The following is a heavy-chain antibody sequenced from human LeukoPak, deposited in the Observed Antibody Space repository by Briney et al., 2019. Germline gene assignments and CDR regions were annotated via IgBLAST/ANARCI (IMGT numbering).Heavy chain of an antibody. CDR3: ARDAPGGVAVARGMGAFDI. CDR1: GGSISSYY. CDR2: IYTSGST. J-gene: IGHJ3*02. Sequence: SDTLSLTCTVSGGSISSYYWSWIRQPAGKGLEWIGRIYTSGSTNYNPSLKSRVTMSVDTSKNQFSLKLSSVTAADTAVYCCARDAPGGVAVARGMGAFDIWGQGTMVTVSS. D-gene: IGHD6-19*01. V-gene: IGHV4-4*07.